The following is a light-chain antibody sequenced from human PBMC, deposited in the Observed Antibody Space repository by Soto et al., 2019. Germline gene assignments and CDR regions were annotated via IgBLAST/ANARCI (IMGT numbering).Light chain of an antibody. CDR1: QYMTRTY. V-gene: IGKV3-20*01. CDR2: AAS. CDR3: HQYDKAPQT. J-gene: IGKJ2*01. Sequence: EIVLTQSPGTLSLSPGERATLSCRASQYMTRTYIAWYQQKPGQAPRLLIYAASNRATGIPDKFSGSGSGTDYSLTITRVEPEDSAVYYCHQYDKAPQTFGQGTKVEIK.